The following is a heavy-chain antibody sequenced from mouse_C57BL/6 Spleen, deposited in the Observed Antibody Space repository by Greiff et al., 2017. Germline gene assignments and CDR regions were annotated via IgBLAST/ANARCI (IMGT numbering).Heavy chain of an antibody. CDR3: ARELAYYYGSSSYYYAMDY. Sequence: QVQLQQPGTELVKPGASVKLSCKASGYTFPSYWMHWVKPRPGQGREWIGNINPSNGGTNYNEKFKSKATLTVDKSSSTAYMQLSSLTSEDSAVYYCARELAYYYGSSSYYYAMDYWGQGTSVTVSS. CDR2: INPSNGGT. D-gene: IGHD1-1*01. CDR1: GYTFPSYW. J-gene: IGHJ4*01. V-gene: IGHV1-53*01.